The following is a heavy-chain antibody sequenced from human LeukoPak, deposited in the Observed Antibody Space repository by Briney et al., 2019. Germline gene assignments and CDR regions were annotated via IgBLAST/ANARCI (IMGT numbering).Heavy chain of an antibody. D-gene: IGHD3-10*02. J-gene: IGHJ4*02. CDR3: AKDLFGHGWGLYYFDY. Sequence: GGSLRLSCAASGFTLTSYAMSWVRQAPGKGLHWVSTISASGRTPYYADSVKGRFTISRDTSKNTLYLQSNTLGADDTAVYYCAKDLFGHGWGLYYFDYWGQGTLVTVSS. CDR1: GFTLTSYA. V-gene: IGHV3-23*01. CDR2: ISASGRTP.